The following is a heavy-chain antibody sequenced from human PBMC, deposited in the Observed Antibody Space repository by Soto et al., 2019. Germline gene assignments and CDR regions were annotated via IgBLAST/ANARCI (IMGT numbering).Heavy chain of an antibody. J-gene: IGHJ5*02. CDR3: AIGDKWFDP. CDR1: GRSFSGYY. Sequence: QVQLQQWGAGLLKPSETLSLTCAVYGRSFSGYYWSWIRQPPGKGLEWIGEINHGGSTKYNPSLKSRVTISIDTSKKPVSLKLSSVTAADTAVFYCAIGDKWFDPWGQGTLVTVSS. V-gene: IGHV4-34*01. CDR2: INHGGST.